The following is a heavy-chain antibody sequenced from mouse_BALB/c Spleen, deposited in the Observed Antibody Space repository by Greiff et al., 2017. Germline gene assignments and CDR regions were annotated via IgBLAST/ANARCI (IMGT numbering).Heavy chain of an antibody. Sequence: EVQGVESGGGLVQPGGSRKLSCAASGFTFSSFGMHWVRQAPEKGLEWVAYISSGSSTIYYADTVKGRFTISRDNPKNTLFLQMTSLRSEDTAMYYCARFTTATLFDYWGQGTTLTVSS. CDR2: ISSGSSTI. D-gene: IGHD1-2*01. CDR3: ARFTTATLFDY. CDR1: GFTFSSFG. V-gene: IGHV5-17*02. J-gene: IGHJ2*01.